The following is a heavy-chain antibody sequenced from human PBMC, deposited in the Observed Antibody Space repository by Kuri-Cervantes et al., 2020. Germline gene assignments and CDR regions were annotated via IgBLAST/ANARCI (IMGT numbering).Heavy chain of an antibody. CDR2: INPSGGST. D-gene: IGHD6-19*01. CDR3: ARPALIAVAGTVGRGGRGIGYYFDY. V-gene: IGHV1-46*01. Sequence: ASVKVSCKASGYTFTGYYMHWVRQAPGQGLEWMGIINPSGGSTSYAQKFQGRVTMTRDTPTSTVYMELSSLRSEDTAVYYCARPALIAVAGTVGRGGRGIGYYFDYWGQGTLVTVSS. J-gene: IGHJ4*02. CDR1: GYTFTGYY.